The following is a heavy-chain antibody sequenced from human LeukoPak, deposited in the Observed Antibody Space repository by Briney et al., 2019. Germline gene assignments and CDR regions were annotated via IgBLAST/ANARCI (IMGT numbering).Heavy chain of an antibody. CDR3: AKDRSYHYFDY. CDR1: GFTFSTYG. CDR2: IRYDGSEK. J-gene: IGHJ4*02. Sequence: GGSLRLSCAASGFTFSTYGMLWVRPAPGKGLEWVAFIRYDGSEKYSTDSVKGRFTISRDNSKNTLYLRMNSLTAEDTAVYYCAKDRSYHYFDYWGQGTLVTVSS. V-gene: IGHV3-30*02. D-gene: IGHD5-18*01.